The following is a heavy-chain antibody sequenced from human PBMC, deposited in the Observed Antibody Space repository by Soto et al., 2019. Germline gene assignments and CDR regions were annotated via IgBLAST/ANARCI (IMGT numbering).Heavy chain of an antibody. Sequence: SETLSLTCTVSGGSIISSTYYWGWIRQPPGKGLEWIGNVYRTGSTDYNPSLKSRVTISVDTSKNQFSLKLSSVTAADTAGYYCSRLWFYWGQGTLVTVSS. CDR1: GGSIISSTYY. V-gene: IGHV4-39*01. J-gene: IGHJ4*02. CDR3: SRLWFY. D-gene: IGHD3-10*01. CDR2: VYRTGST.